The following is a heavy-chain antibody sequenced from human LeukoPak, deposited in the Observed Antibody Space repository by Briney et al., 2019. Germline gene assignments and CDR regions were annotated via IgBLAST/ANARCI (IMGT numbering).Heavy chain of an antibody. D-gene: IGHD5-18*01. CDR3: AKADTAMAYFDY. CDR1: GFTFSSYA. J-gene: IGHJ4*02. V-gene: IGHV3-30*04. CDR2: ISYDGSNK. Sequence: GGSLRLSCAASGFTFSSYAMHWVRQAPGKGLEWVAVISYDGSNKYYADSVKGRFTISRDNSKNTLYLQMNSLRAEDTAVYYCAKADTAMAYFDYWGQGTLVTVSS.